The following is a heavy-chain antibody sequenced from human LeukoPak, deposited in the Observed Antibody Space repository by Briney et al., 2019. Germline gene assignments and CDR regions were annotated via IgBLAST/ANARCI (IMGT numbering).Heavy chain of an antibody. J-gene: IGHJ4*02. CDR1: GGSFSGYY. D-gene: IGHD4-23*01. V-gene: IGHV4-34*01. Sequence: SSETLSLTCAVYGGSFSGYYWSWIRQPPGKGLEWIGNFYSSGSAYYSPSLKSRVTISVDTSKNQFSLNLSSVTAADTAVYYCARLYGGNAVDSWGQGTLVTVSS. CDR2: FYSSGSA. CDR3: ARLYGGNAVDS.